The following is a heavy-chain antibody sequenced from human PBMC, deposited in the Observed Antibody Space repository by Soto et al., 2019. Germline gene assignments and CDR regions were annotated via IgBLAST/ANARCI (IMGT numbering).Heavy chain of an antibody. Sequence: ASVKVSCKASGYTFTSYGISWVRQAPGQGLEWMGWISAYNGNTNYAQKLQGRVTMTTDTSTSTAYMELRSLRSDDTAVYYCARDLYYDCSGYPPLQHWGQGTLVTVSS. CDR2: ISAYNGNT. V-gene: IGHV1-18*01. CDR3: ARDLYYDCSGYPPLQH. J-gene: IGHJ1*01. CDR1: GYTFTSYG. D-gene: IGHD3-22*01.